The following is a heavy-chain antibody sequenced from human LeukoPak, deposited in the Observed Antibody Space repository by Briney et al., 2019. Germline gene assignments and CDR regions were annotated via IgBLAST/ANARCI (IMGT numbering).Heavy chain of an antibody. D-gene: IGHD6-19*01. Sequence: PGGSLRLSCAASGLTFSSYSMNWVRQAPGKGLEWLSYISASGANTFYADSVKGRFSISRDNANNLVYLQIHSLRAEDTAVYYCASRRSGWPNDALDIWGQGTMVTVTS. V-gene: IGHV3-48*01. CDR3: ASRRSGWPNDALDI. J-gene: IGHJ3*02. CDR2: ISASGANT. CDR1: GLTFSSYS.